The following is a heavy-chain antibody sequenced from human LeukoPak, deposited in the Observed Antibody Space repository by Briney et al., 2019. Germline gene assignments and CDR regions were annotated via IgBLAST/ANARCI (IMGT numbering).Heavy chain of an antibody. CDR1: GFTFSNSA. V-gene: IGHV3-64*02. D-gene: IGHD5-12*01. J-gene: IGHJ6*03. CDR3: ARGPVASIYYYYYMDV. Sequence: HPGGSLRLSCAASGFTFSNSAMHWVRQVPGKVLEYVSAVSSNGDSTYYADSVKGRFTITRDNSKNTLYLQMASLRPEDTAVYYCARGPVASIYYYYYMDVWGKGATVAVSS. CDR2: VSSNGDST.